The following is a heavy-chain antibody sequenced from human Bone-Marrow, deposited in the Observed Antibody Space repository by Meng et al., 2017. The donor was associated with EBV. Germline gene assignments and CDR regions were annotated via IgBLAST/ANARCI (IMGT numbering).Heavy chain of an antibody. CDR1: GNTFTSYA. J-gene: IGHJ1*01. V-gene: IGHV7-4-1*02. CDR2: INTNTGNP. Sequence: QVQLVQAGAGLKKPXXXXKXXXKASGNTFTSYAMNWVRQAPGQGLEWMGWINTNTGNPTYAQGFTGRFVSSLDTSVSTAYLQISSLKAEDTAVYYCARGPQQQLVHLRHWGQGTLVTVSS. CDR3: ARGPQQQLVHLRH. D-gene: IGHD6-13*01.